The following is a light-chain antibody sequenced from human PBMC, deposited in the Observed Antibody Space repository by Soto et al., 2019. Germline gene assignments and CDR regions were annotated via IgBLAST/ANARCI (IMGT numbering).Light chain of an antibody. V-gene: IGLV2-8*01. Sequence: QSALTQPPSASGSPGQSVTISCTGTSSDVGGYNYVSWYQQHPGKAPKLMIYEVTKRPSGVPDRFSGSKSDNTASLTVSGLQADDEADYYCSSYAGSNNLLFGGGTKVTVL. CDR3: SSYAGSNNLL. J-gene: IGLJ2*01. CDR2: EVT. CDR1: SSDVGGYNY.